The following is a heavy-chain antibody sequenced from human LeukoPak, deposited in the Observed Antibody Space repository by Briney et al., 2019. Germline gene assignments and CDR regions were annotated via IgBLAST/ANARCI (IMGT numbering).Heavy chain of an antibody. D-gene: IGHD1-26*01. Sequence: PGGSLRLSCAASRFTFSSYWMSWVRQAPGKGLEWVANIKQDGSEKYYVDSVKGRFTISRDNAKNSLYLQMNSLRAEDTAVYYCARESGEWPLLDYWGQGTLVTVSS. V-gene: IGHV3-7*01. CDR2: IKQDGSEK. J-gene: IGHJ4*02. CDR3: ARESGEWPLLDY. CDR1: RFTFSSYW.